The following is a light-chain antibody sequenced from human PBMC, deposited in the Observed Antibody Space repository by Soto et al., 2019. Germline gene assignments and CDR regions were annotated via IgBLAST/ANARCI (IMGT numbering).Light chain of an antibody. CDR2: KTS. Sequence: DIHMTHSPSTLSASVGDRVTITCRASQSISIWLAWYQQKPGKAPNLLIYKTSSLETGVPSRFSGSRSGTEFTLTNSSLQPDDFATYYCQHYNDYSWSFGQGTKVEVK. CDR1: QSISIW. V-gene: IGKV1-5*03. J-gene: IGKJ1*01. CDR3: QHYNDYSWS.